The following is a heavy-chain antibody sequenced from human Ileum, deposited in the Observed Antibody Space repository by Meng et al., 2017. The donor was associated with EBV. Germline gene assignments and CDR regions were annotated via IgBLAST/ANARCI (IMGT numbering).Heavy chain of an antibody. CDR2: IYSSGDT. CDR1: GASIRTYY. V-gene: IGHV4-59*01. CDR3: AGGSSYSSGWYPDL. D-gene: IGHD6-19*01. J-gene: IGHJ5*02. Sequence: QVQLQESGPGLVQPSETLSLTCTVSGASIRTYYWSWLRQSPGKGPELIGYIYSSGDTNYNPSLKSRVTISIDTSKNQFSLMLNSVTAADTAVYYCAGGSSYSSGWYPDLWGQGTLVTVSS.